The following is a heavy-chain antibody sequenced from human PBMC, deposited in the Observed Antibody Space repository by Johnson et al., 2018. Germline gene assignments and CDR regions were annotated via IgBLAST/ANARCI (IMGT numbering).Heavy chain of an antibody. J-gene: IGHJ4*02. D-gene: IGHD5-24*01. CDR3: ATQRWVQGSYYFDS. Sequence: QVQLQESGPGLVRPSETLSLTCTVSGGSISNSYWSWIRQPPGKGLEWIGYISYSGNPHSNPSLKSRLTISVDTSKNQGWLNLNSVAAADAAAYYCATQRWVQGSYYFDSWGQGTLVTVAS. V-gene: IGHV4-59*01. CDR2: ISYSGNP. CDR1: GGSISNSY.